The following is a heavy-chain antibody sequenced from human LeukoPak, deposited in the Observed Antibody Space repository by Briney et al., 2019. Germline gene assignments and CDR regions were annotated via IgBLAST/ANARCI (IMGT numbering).Heavy chain of an antibody. D-gene: IGHD5-24*01. CDR2: VSGSGDNT. V-gene: IGHV3-11*01. Sequence: GGSLRLSCAASGFTVSSNYMSWVRQAPGKGLEWVSAVSGSGDNTYYADSVKGRFTISRDNAKNSLYLQMNSLRAEDTAVYYCARGRDAFDYWGQGTLVTVSS. CDR1: GFTVSSNY. CDR3: ARGRDAFDY. J-gene: IGHJ4*02.